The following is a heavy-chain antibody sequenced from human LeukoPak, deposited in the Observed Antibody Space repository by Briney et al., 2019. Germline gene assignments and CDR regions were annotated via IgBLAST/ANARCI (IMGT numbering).Heavy chain of an antibody. CDR3: ARNGYSSSSYYYYMDV. D-gene: IGHD6-13*01. V-gene: IGHV1-46*01. CDR1: GYTFTSYY. CDR2: INPSGGST. J-gene: IGHJ6*03. Sequence: ASVKVSCKASGYTFTSYYMHWVRQAPGQGLEWMGIINPSGGSTSYAQKFQGRVTMTRDTSTSTVYMELSSLRSEDTAVYYCARNGYSSSSYYYYMDVWSKGTTVTVSS.